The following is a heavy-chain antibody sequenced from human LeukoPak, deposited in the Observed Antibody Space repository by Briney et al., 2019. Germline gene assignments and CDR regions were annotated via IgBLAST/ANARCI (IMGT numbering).Heavy chain of an antibody. V-gene: IGHV4-59*01. CDR2: IYYSGST. Sequence: PSETLSLTCTVSGGSISSYYWSWIRQPPGKGLEWIGYIYYSGSTNYNPSLKSRVTISVDTSKNQFSLKLSSVTAADTAVYYCARAASYYYGSGSYVYWGQGTLVTVSS. CDR1: GGSISSYY. CDR3: ARAASYYYGSGSYVY. D-gene: IGHD3-10*01. J-gene: IGHJ4*02.